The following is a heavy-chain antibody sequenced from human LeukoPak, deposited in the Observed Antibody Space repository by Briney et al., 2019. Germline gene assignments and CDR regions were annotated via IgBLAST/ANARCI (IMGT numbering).Heavy chain of an antibody. CDR3: ATGFLIVGATLFDY. CDR1: GYTFTGYY. J-gene: IGHJ4*02. Sequence: WASVKVSCKASGYTFTGYYMHWVRQAPGQGLEWMGWINPNSGGTNYAQKFQGRVTMTRDTSISTAYMELSRLRSDDTAVYYCATGFLIVGATLFDYWGQGTLVTVSS. D-gene: IGHD1-26*01. CDR2: INPNSGGT. V-gene: IGHV1-2*02.